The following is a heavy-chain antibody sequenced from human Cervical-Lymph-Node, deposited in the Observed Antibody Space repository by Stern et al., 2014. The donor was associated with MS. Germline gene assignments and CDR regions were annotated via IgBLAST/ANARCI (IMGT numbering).Heavy chain of an antibody. CDR2: CDPQHGET. CDR1: GYTLTEMS. J-gene: IGHJ6*02. CDR3: ATHRGRVTYYYGLDV. V-gene: IGHV1-24*01. Sequence: QVQLVQSGAEVKKPGASVKVSCKVSGYTLTEMSMHWVRQAPGKGLEWMAGCDPQHGETVHAQKIQGRGPMAEDRSTDTAYMELTSLRSDDTAVYYCATHRGRVTYYYGLDVWGQGTTVTVSS. D-gene: IGHD2-21*02.